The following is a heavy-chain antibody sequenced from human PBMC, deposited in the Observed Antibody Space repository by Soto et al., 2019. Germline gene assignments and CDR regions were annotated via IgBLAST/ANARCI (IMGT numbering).Heavy chain of an antibody. V-gene: IGHV3-11*06. D-gene: IGHD3-22*01. CDR3: ARATGYYHTSGSDS. Sequence: LRLSCAASGFTFSDYYMSWIHQAPGKGLEWISYISSNSNYKNHADSVRGRFTISRDNAKNSLYLQMNGLRAEDTAVYYCARATGYYHTSGSDSWGQGTLVTVYS. CDR1: GFTFSDYY. J-gene: IGHJ4*02. CDR2: ISSNSNYK.